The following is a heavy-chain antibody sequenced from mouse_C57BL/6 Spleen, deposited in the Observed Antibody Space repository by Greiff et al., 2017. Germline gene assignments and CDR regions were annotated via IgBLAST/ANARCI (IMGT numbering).Heavy chain of an antibody. J-gene: IGHJ3*01. Sequence: EVKLMESGGGLVKPGGSLKLSCAASGFTFSDYGMHWVRQAPEKGLERVAYISSGSSTIYYADTVKGRFTISRDNAKNTLFLQMTSLRSEDTAMYYCARPGGSSYKPAWFAYWGQGTLVTVSA. V-gene: IGHV5-17*01. CDR1: GFTFSDYG. CDR2: ISSGSSTI. CDR3: ARPGGSSYKPAWFAY. D-gene: IGHD1-1*01.